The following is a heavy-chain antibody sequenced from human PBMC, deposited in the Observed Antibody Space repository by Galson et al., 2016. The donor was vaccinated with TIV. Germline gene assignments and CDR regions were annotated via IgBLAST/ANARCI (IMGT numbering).Heavy chain of an antibody. CDR1: GGNFNNYA. D-gene: IGHD2-21*02. Sequence: SVKVSCTASGGNFNNYAINWVRQAPGQGLEWMGGILPISGTTNYAHNFQGRFTINTGESTTTVTMELSSLTSKDTAVYSCARDIPCGGACYFFDDWGQGNLVTVSS. J-gene: IGHJ4*02. CDR3: ARDIPCGGACYFFDD. CDR2: ILPISGTT. V-gene: IGHV1-69*05.